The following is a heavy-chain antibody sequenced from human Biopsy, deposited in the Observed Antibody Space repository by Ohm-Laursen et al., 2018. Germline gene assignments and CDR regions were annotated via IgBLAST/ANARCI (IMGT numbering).Heavy chain of an antibody. Sequence: SQTLSLTCAVYGGSFSGYYWTWIRHPPGKGLEWIGEINHRGSASYNPSLKSRITVLVDTSKNQFSLKLRSVSAADTAVYFCARALDYYDPYYYYAMDVWGQGTSVTVSS. CDR3: ARALDYYDPYYYYAMDV. V-gene: IGHV4-34*01. CDR1: GGSFSGYY. CDR2: INHRGSA. J-gene: IGHJ6*02. D-gene: IGHD3-16*01.